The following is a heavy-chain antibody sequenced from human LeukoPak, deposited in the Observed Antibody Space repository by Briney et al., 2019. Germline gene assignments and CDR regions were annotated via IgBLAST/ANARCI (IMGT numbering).Heavy chain of an antibody. CDR1: GYTFSSYG. D-gene: IGHD5-18*01. CDR2: ISGYNGDT. CDR3: ARERRGYSYGRGDY. J-gene: IGHJ4*02. V-gene: IGHV1-18*01. Sequence: ASVTVSCTASGYTFSSYGISWVRQAPGQGLEWMGWISGYNGDTRYAQNLQGRVTVTTDTSTSTAYMELRSLRSDDTAVYYCARERRGYSYGRGDYWGQGTLVTVSS.